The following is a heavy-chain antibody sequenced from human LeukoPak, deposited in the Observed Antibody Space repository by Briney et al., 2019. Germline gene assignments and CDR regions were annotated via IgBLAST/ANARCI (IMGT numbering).Heavy chain of an antibody. D-gene: IGHD3-22*01. Sequence: APVKVSSKASGYTFTACGISSVGQAPGQGLEWMGWISTYNGNTNYAQKLQGRVPINTDTSTSTAYMEPRSLRSDDTAVYYCARKFDPSGYYLYWARKPRVTVSS. CDR3: ARKFDPSGYYLY. V-gene: IGHV1-18*01. CDR2: ISTYNGNT. J-gene: IGHJ4*02. CDR1: GYTFTACG.